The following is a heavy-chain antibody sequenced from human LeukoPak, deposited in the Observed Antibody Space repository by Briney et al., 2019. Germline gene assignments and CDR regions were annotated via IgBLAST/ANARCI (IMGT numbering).Heavy chain of an antibody. CDR2: ISRRGDTK. CDR1: GFTLSSYT. D-gene: IGHD3-22*01. J-gene: IGHJ4*02. CDR3: ARHDSSGYYYGFDY. Sequence: GGSLRLSCVASGFTLSSYTINWVRRAPGKGLEWVSVISRRGDTKYYADSVKGRFTISRDNSKNTVFLQMNSLSADDTATYYCARHDSSGYYYGFDYWGQGTLVTVSS. V-gene: IGHV3-23*01.